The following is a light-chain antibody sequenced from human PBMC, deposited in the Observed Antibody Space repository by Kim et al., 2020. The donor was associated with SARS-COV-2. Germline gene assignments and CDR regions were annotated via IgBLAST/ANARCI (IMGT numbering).Light chain of an antibody. Sequence: DIQMTQSPSTLSASVGDRVTITCRASQSISSWLAWYQQKPGKAPKLLIYKASSSESGVPSRFSGSGSGTEFTLTISSLQPDDFATYYCQQYPGYTFGQGTKLEI. J-gene: IGKJ2*01. CDR1: QSISSW. CDR2: KAS. V-gene: IGKV1-5*03. CDR3: QQYPGYT.